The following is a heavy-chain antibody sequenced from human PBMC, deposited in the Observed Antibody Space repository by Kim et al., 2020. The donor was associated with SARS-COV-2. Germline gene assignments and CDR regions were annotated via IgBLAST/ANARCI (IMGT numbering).Heavy chain of an antibody. Sequence: SETLSLTCAVSGGSISSSNWWSWVRQPPGKGLEWIGEIYHSGSTNYNPSLKSRVTISVDKSKNQFSLKLSSVTAADTAVYYCAKSVDIVATTEVSIWGQGTLVTVSS. D-gene: IGHD5-12*01. CDR2: IYHSGST. J-gene: IGHJ4*02. CDR1: GGSISSSNW. CDR3: AKSVDIVATTEVSI. V-gene: IGHV4-4*02.